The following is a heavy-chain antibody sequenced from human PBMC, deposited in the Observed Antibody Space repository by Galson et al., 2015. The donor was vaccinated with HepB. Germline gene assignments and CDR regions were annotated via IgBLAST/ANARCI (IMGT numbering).Heavy chain of an antibody. CDR2: INAGNGNT. V-gene: IGHV1-3*01. D-gene: IGHD1-26*01. CDR3: ARFIVGATHAFDI. Sequence: SVKVSCKASGYTFTSYAMHWVRQAPGQRLEWMGWINAGNGNTKYSQKFQGRVTITRDTSASTAYMELSSLRSEDTAVYYCARFIVGATHAFDIWGQGTMVTVSS. J-gene: IGHJ3*02. CDR1: GYTFTSYA.